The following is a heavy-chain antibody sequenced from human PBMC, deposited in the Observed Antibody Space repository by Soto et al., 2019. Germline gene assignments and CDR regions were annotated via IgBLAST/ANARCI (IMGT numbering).Heavy chain of an antibody. Sequence: EVQLLESGGGLVQPGGSLRLSCAASGFTFSSYAMSWVRQAPGKGLEWVSAISDSGGSTYYADSVKGRFTISRDNSKSTLYLQVKSRRAEDTAVYYCAKDRGGSYSHFASWGQGTLVTVS. CDR3: AKDRGGSYSHFAS. J-gene: IGHJ4*02. V-gene: IGHV3-23*01. CDR1: GFTFSSYA. CDR2: ISDSGGST. D-gene: IGHD1-26*01.